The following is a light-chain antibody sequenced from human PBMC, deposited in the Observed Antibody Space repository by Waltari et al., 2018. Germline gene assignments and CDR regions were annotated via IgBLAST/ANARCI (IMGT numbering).Light chain of an antibody. CDR3: SSYAGSNNIYV. CDR2: EVS. CDR1: SSDIGGYAY. V-gene: IGLV2-8*01. J-gene: IGLJ1*01. Sequence: QSALTQPPSVSGSPGQSVTISCTATSSDIGGYAYVSWYQQHPGSAPKLPIFEVSARPSGVPSRFSGSKSANTASLTVSGVQTDDEADYFCSSYAGSNNIYVFGTGTKVTV.